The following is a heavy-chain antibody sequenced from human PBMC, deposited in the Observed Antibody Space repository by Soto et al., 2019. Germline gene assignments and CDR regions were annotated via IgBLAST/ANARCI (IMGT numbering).Heavy chain of an antibody. Sequence: GESLKISCKGSGYNFSSQWIAWVRQKPGKGLEWMGIVYPGDAETRYSPSFQGQVTMSADKSIDTAYLQWSSLKASDTAIYYCAKSGVLEIGCAGTIVT. CDR3: AKSGVLEI. V-gene: IGHV5-51*01. D-gene: IGHD3-10*01. CDR2: VYPGDAET. J-gene: IGHJ3*02. CDR1: GYNFSSQW.